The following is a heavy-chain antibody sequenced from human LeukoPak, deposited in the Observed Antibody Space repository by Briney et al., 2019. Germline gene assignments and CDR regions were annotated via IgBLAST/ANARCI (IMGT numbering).Heavy chain of an antibody. CDR1: GGSISSYY. Sequence: SETLSLTCTVSGGSISSYYWSWIRQPPGKGLEWIGYIYYSGSTNYNPSLKSRVTISVDTSKNQFSLKLSSVTAADTAVYYCASLSWPGWVAFDIWGQGTMVTVSS. D-gene: IGHD2/OR15-2a*01. V-gene: IGHV4-59*08. J-gene: IGHJ3*02. CDR2: IYYSGST. CDR3: ASLSWPGWVAFDI.